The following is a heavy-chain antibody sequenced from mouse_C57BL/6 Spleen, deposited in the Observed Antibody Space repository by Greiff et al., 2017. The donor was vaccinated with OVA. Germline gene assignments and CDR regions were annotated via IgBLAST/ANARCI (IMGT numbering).Heavy chain of an antibody. CDR3: ARLLRSFFDY. CDR2: IYPGDGDT. CDR1: GYAFSSSW. Sequence: QVQLQQSGPELVKPGASVKISCKASGYAFSSSWMNWVKLRPGKGLEWIGRIYPGDGDTNYNGKFKGKATLTADKSSSTAYMQLSSLTSEDSAVYFCARLLRSFFDYWGQGTTLTVSS. D-gene: IGHD1-1*01. V-gene: IGHV1-82*01. J-gene: IGHJ2*01.